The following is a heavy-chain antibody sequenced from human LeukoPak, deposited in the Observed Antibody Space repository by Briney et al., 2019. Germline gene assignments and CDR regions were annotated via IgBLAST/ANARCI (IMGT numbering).Heavy chain of an antibody. CDR2: IIPIFGTA. CDR3: ARAHRLGNLYGFDY. CDR1: GGTFSSYA. D-gene: IGHD2-8*01. V-gene: IGHV1-69*13. J-gene: IGHJ4*02. Sequence: SVKVSCKASGGTFSSYAISWVRQAPGQGLEWMGGIIPIFGTANYAQKFQGRVTITADESTSTAYMELRSLRSDDTAVYYCARAHRLGNLYGFDYWGQGTLVTVSS.